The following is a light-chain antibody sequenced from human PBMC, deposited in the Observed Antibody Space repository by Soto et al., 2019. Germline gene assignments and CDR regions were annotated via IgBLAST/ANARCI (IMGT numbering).Light chain of an antibody. V-gene: IGLV4-69*01. CDR2: LNSDGSH. Sequence: QSVLTQSPSASASLGASVKLTCTLSTGHSSYAIAWHQQQPEKGPRYLMKLNSDGSHNKGDGIPDRFSGSSSGAERYLTISSLQSEDEADYYCSSYTSSSTLEVFGGGTKVTVL. CDR3: SSYTSSSTLEV. J-gene: IGLJ2*01. CDR1: TGHSSYA.